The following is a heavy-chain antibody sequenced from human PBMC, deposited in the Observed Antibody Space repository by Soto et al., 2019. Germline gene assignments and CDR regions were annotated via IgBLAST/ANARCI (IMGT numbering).Heavy chain of an antibody. CDR2: ISSSGTTI. J-gene: IGHJ4*02. CDR1: EFTFSSYE. D-gene: IGHD6-13*01. V-gene: IGHV3-48*03. Sequence: GGSLRLSCVASEFTFSSYEMNWVRQAPGKGLEWVSYISSSGTTIYYTDSVKGRFTISRDNAKKPLYLQMNSLRAEDTAVYYCVRFGGAAAGPGDYWGQGTLVTV. CDR3: VRFGGAAAGPGDY.